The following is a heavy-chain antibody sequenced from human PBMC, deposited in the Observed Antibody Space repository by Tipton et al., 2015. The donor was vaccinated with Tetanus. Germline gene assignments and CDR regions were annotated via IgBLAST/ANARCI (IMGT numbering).Heavy chain of an antibody. CDR3: VRGRAPGAMCNWFDP. Sequence: QVQLVQSGSELKKPGASVKVSCKASGYIFATYAIHWVRQAPGQGLEWMGWINTNTGNPAYAQGFTGRFVFSLDASVTTTYLQITSLKTDDTAVYYCVRGRAPGAMCNWFDPWGQGTLVTVSS. CDR1: GYIFATYA. J-gene: IGHJ5*02. V-gene: IGHV7-4-1*02. CDR2: INTNTGNP. D-gene: IGHD2-2*01.